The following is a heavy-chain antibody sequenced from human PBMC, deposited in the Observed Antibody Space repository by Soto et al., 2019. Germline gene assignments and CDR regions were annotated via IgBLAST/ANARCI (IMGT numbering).Heavy chain of an antibody. CDR3: ARGGLGSGWYHFDS. Sequence: QVQLVESGGGVVQPGRSLRLSCAASGFTFSNFPIHWVRQAPGKGLEWVTVISYDGSDEYYADSVKGRFIISRDNSKNTLYLQMNSLRPVDSGLYYCARGGLGSGWYHFDSWGQGTLVTVSS. V-gene: IGHV3-30-3*01. D-gene: IGHD6-19*01. CDR2: ISYDGSDE. CDR1: GFTFSNFP. J-gene: IGHJ4*02.